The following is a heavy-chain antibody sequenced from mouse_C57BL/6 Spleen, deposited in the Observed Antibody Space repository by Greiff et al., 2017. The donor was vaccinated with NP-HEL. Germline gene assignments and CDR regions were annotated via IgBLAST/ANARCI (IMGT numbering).Heavy chain of an antibody. CDR2: ISSGSSTI. D-gene: IGHD1-1*01. Sequence: EVQLVESGGGLVKPGGSLKLSCAASGFTFSDYGMHWVRQAPEKGLEWVAYISSGSSTIYYADTVKGRFTISRDNAKHTLFRQMTSLRSEDTAMYYCARPRYYGSSFLDYWGQGTTLTVSS. V-gene: IGHV5-17*01. J-gene: IGHJ2*01. CDR3: ARPRYYGSSFLDY. CDR1: GFTFSDYG.